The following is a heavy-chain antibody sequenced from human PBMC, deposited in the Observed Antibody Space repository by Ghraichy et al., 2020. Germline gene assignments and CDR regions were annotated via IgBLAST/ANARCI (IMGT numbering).Heavy chain of an antibody. CDR1: GGSISSYY. V-gene: IGHV4-59*01. CDR3: AREDSSHYYDSSGSDAFDI. Sequence: SETLSLTCTVSGGSISSYYWSWIRQPPGKGLEWIGYIYYSGSTNYNPSLKSRVTISVDTSKNQFSLKLSSVTAADTAVYYCAREDSSHYYDSSGSDAFDIWGQGTMVTVSS. D-gene: IGHD3-22*01. CDR2: IYYSGST. J-gene: IGHJ3*02.